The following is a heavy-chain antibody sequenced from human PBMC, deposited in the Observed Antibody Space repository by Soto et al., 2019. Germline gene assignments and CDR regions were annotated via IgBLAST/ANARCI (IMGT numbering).Heavy chain of an antibody. V-gene: IGHV1-18*01. Sequence: QVQLVQSGAEVKKPGASVKVSCKASGYTFTNSGISWVRQAPGQGLEWMGWISTDNGNTNYAQHLQGRVSMTTDTATSTTYKDLRRLRSDDTVVYYCARDQGITTFGVYSMYYYGMDVWGQGTTVTVSS. D-gene: IGHD3-3*01. CDR2: ISTDNGNT. J-gene: IGHJ6*02. CDR1: GYTFTNSG. CDR3: ARDQGITTFGVYSMYYYGMDV.